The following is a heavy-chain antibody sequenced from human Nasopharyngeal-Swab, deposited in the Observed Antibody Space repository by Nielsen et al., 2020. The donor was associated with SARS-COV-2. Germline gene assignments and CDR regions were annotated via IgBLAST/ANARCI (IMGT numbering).Heavy chain of an antibody. CDR3: ARHVEEWLVVPSLSFDY. D-gene: IGHD5-18*01. CDR2: ISVYNADT. V-gene: IGHV1-18*01. CDR1: GYSFRSYG. Sequence: ASVKVSCKASGYSFRSYGINWVRQAPGQGLEWMGWISVYNADTTYAQKLQGIVSMTTDTSTSTAYMELRSLRSDDTAMYYFARHVEEWLVVPSLSFDYWGQGTLVTVSS. J-gene: IGHJ4*02.